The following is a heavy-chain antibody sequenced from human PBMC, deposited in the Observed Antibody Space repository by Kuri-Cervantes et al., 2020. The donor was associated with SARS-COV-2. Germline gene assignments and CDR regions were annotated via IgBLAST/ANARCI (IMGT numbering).Heavy chain of an antibody. V-gene: IGHV4-39*07. CDR3: ARTKGTIFGVVNWFDP. CDR1: GGSISSSSYY. CDR2: IYYSGST. Sequence: GSLRLSCTVSGGSISSSSYYWGWIRQPPGKGLEWIGSIYYSGSTYYNPSLKSRVTISVDTPKNQFSLKLSSVTAADTAVYYCARTKGTIFGVVNWFDPWGQGTLVTSPQ. J-gene: IGHJ5*02. D-gene: IGHD3-3*01.